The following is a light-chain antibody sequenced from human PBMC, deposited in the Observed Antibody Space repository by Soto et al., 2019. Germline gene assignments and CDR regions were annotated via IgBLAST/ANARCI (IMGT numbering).Light chain of an antibody. V-gene: IGKV1-5*03. CDR1: QSISSW. CDR3: QQYNSYST. CDR2: KAT. J-gene: IGKJ2*01. Sequence: DIQMTQSPSTLSASVGDRVTITCRASQSISSWLAWYQQKPGKAPKLLIYKATSLQSGVPSRFSGSESGTEFTLTISSLQPDDFATYYCQQYNSYSTFGQGTKLDIK.